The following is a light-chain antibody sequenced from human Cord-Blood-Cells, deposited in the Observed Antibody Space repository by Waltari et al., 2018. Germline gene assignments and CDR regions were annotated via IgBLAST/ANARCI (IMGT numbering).Light chain of an antibody. V-gene: IGKV3-11*01. CDR1: QSVSGY. CDR3: QQRSNWIT. CDR2: DAS. J-gene: IGKJ5*01. Sequence: DSVWTQSQATLSLSPGDRATLSCSASQSVSGYLHWYQQKPGQAPSLLIYDASNRATGIPARFSGSGSGTDFTLTISSLEPEDCAVYYCQQRSNWITFGQGTRLEIK.